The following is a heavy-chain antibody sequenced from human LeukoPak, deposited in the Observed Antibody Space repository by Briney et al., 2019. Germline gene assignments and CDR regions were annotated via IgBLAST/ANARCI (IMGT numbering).Heavy chain of an antibody. CDR1: GGSISSGGYY. CDR2: IYYSGST. V-gene: IGHV4-31*03. D-gene: IGHD3-10*01. CDR3: ARAHGTGRRFDY. J-gene: IGHJ4*02. Sequence: SETLSLTCTVSGGSISSGGYYWSWIRQHPGKGLEWIGHIYYSGSTYYNPSLKSRVTISVDTSKNQFSLKLSSVTAADTAVYYCARAHGTGRRFDYWGQGTLVTVSS.